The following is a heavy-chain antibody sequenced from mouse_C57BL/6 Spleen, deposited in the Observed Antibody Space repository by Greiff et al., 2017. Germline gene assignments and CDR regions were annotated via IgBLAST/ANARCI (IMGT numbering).Heavy chain of an antibody. D-gene: IGHD1-1*02. CDR2: ISGGGGNT. CDR3: ARHEGGKGWYFDV. CDR1: GFTFSSYT. J-gene: IGHJ1*03. V-gene: IGHV5-9*01. Sequence: EVKLVESGGGLVKPGGSLKLSCAASGFTFSSYTMSWVRQTPEKRLEWVATISGGGGNTYYPDSVKGRFTISRDNAKNTLFLQMSSLRSEDTALYYCARHEGGKGWYFDVWGTGTTVTVSS.